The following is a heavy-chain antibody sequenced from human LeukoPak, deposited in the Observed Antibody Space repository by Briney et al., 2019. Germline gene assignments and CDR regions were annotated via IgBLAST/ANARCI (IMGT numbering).Heavy chain of an antibody. CDR1: GFTFSSYW. Sequence: GGTLRLSCAASGFTFSSYWMHWVRQAPGKGLVWVSRINSDGSSTSYADSVKGRFTISRDNAKNSLYLQMNSLRAEDTAVYYCARGEPYYYDSSGYPEPDFDYWGQGTLVTVSS. CDR2: INSDGSST. J-gene: IGHJ4*02. D-gene: IGHD3-22*01. CDR3: ARGEPYYYDSSGYPEPDFDY. V-gene: IGHV3-74*01.